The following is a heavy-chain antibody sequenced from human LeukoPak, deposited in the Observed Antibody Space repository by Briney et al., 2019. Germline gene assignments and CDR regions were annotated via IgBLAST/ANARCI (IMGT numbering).Heavy chain of an antibody. CDR3: ANGWSPDY. Sequence: GRSLRLSCAASGFTFSSYGMHWVRQAPGKGLEWVAVISYDGSNKYYADSVKGRFTISRDNSKNTLYLQMNSLRAEDTAVYHCANGWSPDYWGRGTLVTVSS. V-gene: IGHV3-30*18. D-gene: IGHD2-15*01. J-gene: IGHJ4*02. CDR2: ISYDGSNK. CDR1: GFTFSSYG.